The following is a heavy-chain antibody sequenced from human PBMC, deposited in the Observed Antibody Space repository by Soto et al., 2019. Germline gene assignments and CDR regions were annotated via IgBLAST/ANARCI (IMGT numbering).Heavy chain of an antibody. Sequence: GGSLRLSCAASGFTFSSYGMHWVRQAPGKGLEWAAVISYDGSNKYYADSVKGRFTISRDNSKNTLYLQMNSLRGEDTAVYYCAKGGIFGVVPIDYWGQGTLVTVSS. D-gene: IGHD3-3*01. CDR1: GFTFSSYG. CDR2: ISYDGSNK. J-gene: IGHJ4*02. V-gene: IGHV3-30*18. CDR3: AKGGIFGVVPIDY.